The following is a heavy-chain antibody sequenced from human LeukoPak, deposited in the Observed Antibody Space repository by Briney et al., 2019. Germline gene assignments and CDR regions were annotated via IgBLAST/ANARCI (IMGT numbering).Heavy chain of an antibody. D-gene: IGHD6-19*01. CDR3: ARGKEKWLDHFDY. CDR1: GFTFSSYA. J-gene: IGHJ4*02. V-gene: IGHV3-64*04. Sequence: GGSLRLSCAASGFTFSSYAMHWVRQAPGKGLEFVSVIISSGGIIYYADSVKGRFTISRDNAKSSLYLQMDSLRDEDTAVYYCARGKEKWLDHFDYWGQGSLVTVSS. CDR2: IISSGGII.